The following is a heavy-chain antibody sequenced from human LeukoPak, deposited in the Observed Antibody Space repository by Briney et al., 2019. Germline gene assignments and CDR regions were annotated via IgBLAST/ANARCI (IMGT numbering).Heavy chain of an antibody. D-gene: IGHD1-26*01. CDR2: TSSSGSTI. Sequence: TGGSLRLSCAASGFTFSDDYMGWIRQAPGKGLEWVSYTSSSGSTIYYADSVKGRFTISRDNAKNSLYLQMNSLRAEDTAVYYCARAIVGATSWFDPWGQGTLVTVSS. V-gene: IGHV3-11*04. CDR3: ARAIVGATSWFDP. CDR1: GFTFSDDY. J-gene: IGHJ5*02.